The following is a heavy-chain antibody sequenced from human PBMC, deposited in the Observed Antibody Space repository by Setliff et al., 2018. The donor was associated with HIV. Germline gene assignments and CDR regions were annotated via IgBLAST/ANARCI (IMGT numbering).Heavy chain of an antibody. CDR1: GGTSKTNA. CDR2: IISILDIT. CDR3: ARNGGPYAGGALYYYYGMDV. Sequence: SVKVSCKASGGTSKTNAINWVRQAPGRGLEWMGQIISILDITDYAQKFQGRLTITADESTSTMYMELSGLRSGDTAVYYCARNGGPYAGGALYYYYGMDVWGQGTTVTVSS. J-gene: IGHJ6*02. D-gene: IGHD3-16*01. V-gene: IGHV1-69*10.